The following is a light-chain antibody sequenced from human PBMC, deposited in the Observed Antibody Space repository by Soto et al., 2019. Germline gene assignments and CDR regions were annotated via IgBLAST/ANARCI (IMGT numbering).Light chain of an antibody. J-gene: IGKJ4*01. CDR1: QSVSSSY. CDR2: GAS. V-gene: IGKV3-20*01. CDR3: QQYGSSLLT. Sequence: EIVLTQSPGTLSLSPGERDTLSCRASQSVSSSYLAWYQQKPGQAPRLLIYGASSRATGIPDRFSGSGSGTDFTFTISRLEPEDFAVYYCQQYGSSLLTFGGGTKVEIK.